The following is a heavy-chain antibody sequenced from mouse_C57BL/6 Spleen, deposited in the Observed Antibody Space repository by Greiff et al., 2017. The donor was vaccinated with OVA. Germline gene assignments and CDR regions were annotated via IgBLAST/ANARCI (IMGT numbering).Heavy chain of an antibody. J-gene: IGHJ1*03. Sequence: EVKVVESAGGLVQPGSSMKLSCTASGFTFSDYYMAWVRQVPEKGLEWVANINYDGSSTYYLDSLKSRFIISRDNAKNILYLQMSSLKSEDTATYYCARDWGLLRYFDVWGTGTTVTVSS. CDR2: INYDGSST. CDR3: ARDWGLLRYFDV. D-gene: IGHD2-3*01. V-gene: IGHV5-16*01. CDR1: GFTFSDYY.